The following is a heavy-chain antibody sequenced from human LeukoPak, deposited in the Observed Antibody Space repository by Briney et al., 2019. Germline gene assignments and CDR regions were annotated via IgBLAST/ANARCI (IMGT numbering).Heavy chain of an antibody. CDR1: GGSISSYY. V-gene: IGHV4-59*01. D-gene: IGHD2-21*01. CDR3: ARDPSAYFDV. CDR2: IYYSGST. J-gene: IGHJ6*04. Sequence: SETLSLTCTVSGGSISSYYWSWIRQPPGKGLEWIGYIYYSGSTNYNPSLKSRVTISVDTSKNQFSLKLSSVTAADTAVYYCARDPSAYFDVWGKGTTVTISS.